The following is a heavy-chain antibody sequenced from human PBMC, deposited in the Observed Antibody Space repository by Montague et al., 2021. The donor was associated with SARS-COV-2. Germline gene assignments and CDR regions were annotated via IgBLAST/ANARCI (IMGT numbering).Heavy chain of an antibody. V-gene: IGHV4-39*02. J-gene: IGHJ3*01. CDR2: IYYTGNT. D-gene: IGHD3-22*01. Sequence: SETLSLTCTVSGGSITNNIDYWAWIRQPPGKGLEWIGSIYYTGNTYYNPSLKSRFTISVVTSKNHFTLKLSSVTAAETAVYYCARLKRYFDSSGSPSAFDFWGQGTKVTVSS. CDR1: GGSITNNIDY. CDR3: ARLKRYFDSSGSPSAFDF.